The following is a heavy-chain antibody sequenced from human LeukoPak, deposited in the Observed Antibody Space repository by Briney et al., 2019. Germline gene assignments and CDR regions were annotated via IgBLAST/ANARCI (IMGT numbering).Heavy chain of an antibody. CDR2: FDPEDGET. D-gene: IGHD3-22*01. V-gene: IGHV1-24*01. J-gene: IGHJ3*02. CDR1: GYTLTELS. Sequence: ASVKVSCKVSGYTLTELSMHWVRQAPGKGLEWMGGFDPEDGETIYAQKFQGRVTMTEDTSTDTAYMELSSLRSEDTAVYYCATTGNYYYDSSGYAFDIWGQGTMATVSS. CDR3: ATTGNYYYDSSGYAFDI.